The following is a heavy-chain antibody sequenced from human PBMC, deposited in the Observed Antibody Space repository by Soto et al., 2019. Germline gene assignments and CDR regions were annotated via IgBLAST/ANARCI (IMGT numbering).Heavy chain of an antibody. V-gene: IGHV3-48*02. CDR2: ILSSSGTI. J-gene: IGHJ4*02. CDR3: VRDSLFDH. CDR1: GFTFNTHN. Sequence: EVQLVESGGDLVQPGGSLRLSCAASGFTFNTHNMNWIRQAPGKGLEWVSYILSSSGTIYYADSVKGRFTISRDNAKNSVYLQMNSLRDEDTAVYYCVRDSLFDHWGQGTLVTVSS.